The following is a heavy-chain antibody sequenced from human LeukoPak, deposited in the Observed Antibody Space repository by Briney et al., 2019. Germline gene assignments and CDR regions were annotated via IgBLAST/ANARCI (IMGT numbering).Heavy chain of an antibody. J-gene: IGHJ5*02. D-gene: IGHD6-13*01. CDR3: ATVGIASSFDP. V-gene: IGHV4-39*01. CDR1: GGSITNSNSY. Sequence: PSETLSLTCTVSGGSITNSNSYWGWIRQPPGKGLEWIGTLSYSGSTYYNPSLKGRVTISVDTSKNQFSLKLNSVTAADTAVYYCATVGIASSFDPWGQGTLVTVSS. CDR2: LSYSGST.